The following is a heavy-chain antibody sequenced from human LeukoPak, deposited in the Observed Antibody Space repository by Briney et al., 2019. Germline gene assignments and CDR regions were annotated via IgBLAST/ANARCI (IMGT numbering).Heavy chain of an antibody. CDR1: GFTFSSYS. J-gene: IGHJ3*02. V-gene: IGHV3-21*01. Sequence: GGSLRLSCAASGFTFSSYSMNWVRQAPGKGLEWVSSISGSRSYINYADSVKGRFTISRDNAQNSLFLQLNSLRAEDTAVYYCARDPYSSGWYKDAFDIWGQGTMVTVSS. CDR3: ARDPYSSGWYKDAFDI. CDR2: ISGSRSYI. D-gene: IGHD6-19*01.